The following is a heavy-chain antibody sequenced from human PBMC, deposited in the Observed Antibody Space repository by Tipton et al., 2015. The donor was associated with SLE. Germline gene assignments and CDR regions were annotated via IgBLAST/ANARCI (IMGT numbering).Heavy chain of an antibody. CDR3: AKTGIVGATGYFDY. J-gene: IGHJ4*02. V-gene: IGHV3-43D*04. CDR1: GFTFDDYA. Sequence: GSLRLSCAASGFTFDDYAMHWVCQAPGKGLEWVSLISWDGGSTYYADSVKGRFTNSRDNSKNSLYLQMNSLRAEDTALYYCAKTGIVGATGYFDYWGQGTLVTVSS. CDR2: ISWDGGST. D-gene: IGHD1-26*01.